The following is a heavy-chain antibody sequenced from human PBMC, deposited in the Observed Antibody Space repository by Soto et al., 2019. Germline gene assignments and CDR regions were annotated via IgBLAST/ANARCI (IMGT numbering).Heavy chain of an antibody. CDR3: AHGTEKFDP. CDR1: GFSLSTSGVG. Sequence: QITLKESGPTLVKPTQTLTLTCTFSGFSLSTSGVGVGWIRQPPGKALEWLALIYWDDDKRYSPSLKSRLTIPKDPSKSQVFLTKANMDPVDTATYYCAHGTEKFDPWGQGTLVTVSS. J-gene: IGHJ5*02. CDR2: IYWDDDK. V-gene: IGHV2-5*02.